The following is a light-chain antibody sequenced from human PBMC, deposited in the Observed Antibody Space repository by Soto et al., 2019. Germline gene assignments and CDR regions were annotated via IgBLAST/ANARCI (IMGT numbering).Light chain of an antibody. J-gene: IGKJ2*01. CDR2: WAS. Sequence: DIVMTQSPDSLAVSLGERATINCKSSQSDLSSSNNKNYLAWYQQRPGQPPKLLIYWASTRESGVPDRFSGSGSGTDFTLTITSLQAEDVAVYYCQQYESTPPTFGQGTKLEIK. CDR1: QSDLSSSNNKNY. V-gene: IGKV4-1*01. CDR3: QQYESTPPT.